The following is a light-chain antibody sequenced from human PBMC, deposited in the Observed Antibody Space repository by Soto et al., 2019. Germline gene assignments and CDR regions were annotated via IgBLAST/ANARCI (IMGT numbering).Light chain of an antibody. J-gene: IGKJ4*01. CDR3: QQYGSSPPVT. CDR2: GAS. Sequence: EIVLTQSPGTLSLSPGERATLSCRASQSVITTYLAWYQQKFGQAPRLLIYGASNRATGIPDRFSGSGSGTKFTLTISRLEPEDFAVYYCQQYGSSPPVTFGGGTKVDI. V-gene: IGKV3-20*01. CDR1: QSVITTY.